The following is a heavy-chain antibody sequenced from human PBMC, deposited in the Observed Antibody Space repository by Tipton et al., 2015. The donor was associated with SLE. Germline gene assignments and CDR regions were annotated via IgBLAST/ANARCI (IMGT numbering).Heavy chain of an antibody. J-gene: IGHJ5*02. D-gene: IGHD4-11*01. CDR3: ARYPESNYHWFGP. CDR1: GGSISSYY. V-gene: IGHV4-59*12. CDR2: IYYSGST. Sequence: TLSLTCAVYGGSISSYYWSWIRQPPGKGLEWIGYIYYSGSTNYNPSLKSRVTISVDTSKNQISLKLSSVTAADTAVYYCARYPESNYHWFGPWGQGALVTVSS.